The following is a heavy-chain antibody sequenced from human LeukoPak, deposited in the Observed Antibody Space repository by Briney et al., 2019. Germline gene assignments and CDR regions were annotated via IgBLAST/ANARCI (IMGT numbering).Heavy chain of an antibody. V-gene: IGHV3-21*01. CDR1: GFTFSSYS. J-gene: IGHJ4*02. CDR2: ISSSSSYI. Sequence: GGSLRLSCAASGFTFSSYSMNWVRQAPGKGLEWVSSISSSSSYIYYADSVKGRFTISRDNAKNSLYLQMNSLKAEDTAVYYCARELRLGAAAGRSYYFDYWGQGTLVTVSS. D-gene: IGHD6-13*01. CDR3: ARELRLGAAAGRSYYFDY.